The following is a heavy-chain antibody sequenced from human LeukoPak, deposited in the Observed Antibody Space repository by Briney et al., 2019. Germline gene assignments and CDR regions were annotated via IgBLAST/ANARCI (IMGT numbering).Heavy chain of an antibody. J-gene: IGHJ4*02. Sequence: GGSLRLSCAASGFTFSKAWMSWVRQGTGKGLEWVGRIKSKTDGGTTDYAAPVKGRFTISRDDSKNTLYLQMNSLKTEDTAVYYCTRDLKGSESFRFDYWGQGTLVTVSS. CDR1: GFTFSKAW. V-gene: IGHV3-15*01. CDR2: IKSKTDGGTT. CDR3: TRDLKGSESFRFDY. D-gene: IGHD3-10*01.